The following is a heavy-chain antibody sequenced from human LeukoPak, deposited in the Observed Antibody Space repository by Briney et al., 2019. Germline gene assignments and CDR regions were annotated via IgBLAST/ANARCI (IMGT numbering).Heavy chain of an antibody. Sequence: PSETLSLTCTVSGGSISSYYWSWIRQPPGKGLEWIGYIYYSGGTNYNPSLKSRVTISVDTSKNQFSLKLSSVTAADTAVYYCARHSGPGGNAFDIWGQGTMVTVSS. D-gene: IGHD3-10*01. CDR1: GGSISSYY. CDR2: IYYSGGT. V-gene: IGHV4-59*08. J-gene: IGHJ3*02. CDR3: ARHSGPGGNAFDI.